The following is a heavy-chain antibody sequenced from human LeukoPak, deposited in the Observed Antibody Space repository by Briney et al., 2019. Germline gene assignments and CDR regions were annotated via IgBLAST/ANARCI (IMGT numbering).Heavy chain of an antibody. J-gene: IGHJ6*03. Sequence: ASVTVSSKASGYTFTSYDINWVRQAPGQGREWMGWMNPNSGNTGYAQKFQGRVTMTRHTSISTAYMELSSLRSEDTAVYYCARGALSSGWYGSYYYYMDVWGKGTTVTVFS. V-gene: IGHV1-8*01. CDR2: MNPNSGNT. CDR1: GYTFTSYD. CDR3: ARGALSSGWYGSYYYYMDV. D-gene: IGHD6-19*01.